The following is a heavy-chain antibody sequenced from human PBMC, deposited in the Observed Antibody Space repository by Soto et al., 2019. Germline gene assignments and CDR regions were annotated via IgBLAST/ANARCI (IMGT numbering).Heavy chain of an antibody. CDR2: IIPILGIA. V-gene: IGHV1-69*02. CDR3: ARSPPHRYCSGGSCYSYDY. D-gene: IGHD2-15*01. CDR1: GGTFSSYT. J-gene: IGHJ4*02. Sequence: QVQLVQSGAEVKKPGSSVKVSCTASGGTFSSYTISWVRQAPGQGLEWMGRIIPILGIANYAQKFQGRVTITADKSTSTAYRELSSLRSEDTAVYYCARSPPHRYCSGGSCYSYDYWGQGTLVTVSS.